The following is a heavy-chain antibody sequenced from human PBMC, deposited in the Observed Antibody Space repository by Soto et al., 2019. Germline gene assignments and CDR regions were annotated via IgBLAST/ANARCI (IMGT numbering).Heavy chain of an antibody. CDR1: GFTFSNYA. Sequence: QVQRVESGGGVVQPGRSLRLSCAASGFTFSNYAMHWLRQAPGKGLECVAVISYNGGNRFYRDYVKGRFTISRDNSKNTVHLQIDSLRYEDAAVYYCARGDREDTAVVIGVRPGEYGVDVWGQGTTVTVSS. CDR2: ISYNGGNR. D-gene: IGHD2-15*01. J-gene: IGHJ6*02. V-gene: IGHV3-30*04. CDR3: ARGDREDTAVVIGVRPGEYGVDV.